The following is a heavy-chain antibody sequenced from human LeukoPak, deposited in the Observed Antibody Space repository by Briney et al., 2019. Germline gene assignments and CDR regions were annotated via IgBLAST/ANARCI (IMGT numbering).Heavy chain of an antibody. V-gene: IGHV1-69*06. Sequence: SVKVSCKASGGTFSSYALTWVRQAPGQGLEWMGGIIPIFDTTNYAQQFQGRVTITADKSTSTAYMELSSLRSEDTAVYYCARDGRGYSDYDFRYFDYWGQGTLVTVSS. J-gene: IGHJ4*02. CDR3: ARDGRGYSDYDFRYFDY. D-gene: IGHD5-12*01. CDR1: GGTFSSYA. CDR2: IIPIFDTT.